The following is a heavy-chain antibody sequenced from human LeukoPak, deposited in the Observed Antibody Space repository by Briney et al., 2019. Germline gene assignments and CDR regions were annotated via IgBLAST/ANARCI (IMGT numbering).Heavy chain of an antibody. J-gene: IGHJ4*02. V-gene: IGHV4-59*01. CDR2: IYYSGTT. D-gene: IGHD5-12*01. Sequence: SETLSLTCTVSGGSISNSYWNWIRHPPGKGLEWFGYIYYSGTTKYNPSLRSRLTISVDTSKNQFSLRLTSVTAADTAVYYCARGFDSKSTYFDYWGQGTLVTVSS. CDR3: ARGFDSKSTYFDY. CDR1: GGSISNSY.